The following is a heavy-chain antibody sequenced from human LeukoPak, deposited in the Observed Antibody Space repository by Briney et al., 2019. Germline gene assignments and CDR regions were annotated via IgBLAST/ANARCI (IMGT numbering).Heavy chain of an antibody. V-gene: IGHV1-8*01. CDR3: ARAFYYDSSGYHYHFDY. CDR1: GYTFTSYD. D-gene: IGHD3-22*01. Sequence: ASVKVSCKASGYTFTSYDINWVRQATGQGLEWMGWMNPNSGNTGYAQKFQGRVTMTRNTSISTAYMELSSLRSEDTAVYYCARAFYYDSSGYHYHFDYWGQGTLVTVSS. CDR2: MNPNSGNT. J-gene: IGHJ4*02.